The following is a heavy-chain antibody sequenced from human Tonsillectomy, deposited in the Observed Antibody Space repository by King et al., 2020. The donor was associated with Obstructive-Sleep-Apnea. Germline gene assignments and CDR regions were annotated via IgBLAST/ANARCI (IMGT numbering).Heavy chain of an antibody. V-gene: IGHV4-61*01. Sequence: QLQESGPGLVKPSETLSLTCTVSGGSVSSGSYYWSWIRQPPGKGLEWIGYIYYSGSTNSNPSLKSRVTISVDTSKNQFSLKLSSVTAADTAVYYCARDPVQWLVQTNWGQGTLVTVSS. CDR2: IYYSGST. J-gene: IGHJ4*02. CDR3: ARDPVQWLVQTN. CDR1: GGSVSSGSYY. D-gene: IGHD6-19*01.